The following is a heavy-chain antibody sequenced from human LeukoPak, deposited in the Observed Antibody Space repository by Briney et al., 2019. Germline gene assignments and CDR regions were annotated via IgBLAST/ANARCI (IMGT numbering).Heavy chain of an antibody. CDR3: ARSGGDAFDI. CDR1: GFTLSSYW. V-gene: IGHV3-74*01. D-gene: IGHD3-10*01. CDR2: INSDGSST. J-gene: IGHJ3*02. Sequence: GGSLRLSCTASGFTLSSYWMHWVRQAPGKGLVWVSRINSDGSSTSYADSVKGRFIISRDNAKNTLYLQMNSLGAEDTAVYYCARSGGDAFDIWGQGTVVTVSS.